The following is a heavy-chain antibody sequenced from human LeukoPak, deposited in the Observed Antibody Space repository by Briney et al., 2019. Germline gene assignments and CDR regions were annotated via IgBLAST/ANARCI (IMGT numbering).Heavy chain of an antibody. CDR2: ISSSSSYI. D-gene: IGHD3-9*01. CDR3: ARDLSTTIFPNWFDP. J-gene: IGHJ5*02. V-gene: IGHV3-21*01. Sequence: PGGSLRLSCAASGFTFSSYSMNWVRQAPGKGLEWVSSISSSSSYIYYADSVKGRFTISRDNAKNSLYLQMNSLRAEDTAVYYCARDLSTTIFPNWFDPWGQGTLVTVSS. CDR1: GFTFSSYS.